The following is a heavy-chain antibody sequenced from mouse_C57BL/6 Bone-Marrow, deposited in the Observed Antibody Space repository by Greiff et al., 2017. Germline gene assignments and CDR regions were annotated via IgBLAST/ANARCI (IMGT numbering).Heavy chain of an antibody. CDR1: GFTFSDYG. Sequence: EVHLVESGGGLVKPGGSLKLSCAASGFTFSDYGMHWVRQAPEKGLEWVAYISSGSSTIYYADTVKGRFTISRDTAKNTLFLQMTSLRSEDTAMYYCARPKGNAMDYWGKGTSVTVSS. J-gene: IGHJ4*01. CDR3: ARPKGNAMDY. CDR2: ISSGSSTI. V-gene: IGHV5-17*01.